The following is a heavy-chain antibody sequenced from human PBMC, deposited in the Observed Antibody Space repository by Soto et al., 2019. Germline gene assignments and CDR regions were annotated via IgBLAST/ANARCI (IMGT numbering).Heavy chain of an antibody. CDR3: AAPAAGDFDY. V-gene: IGHV4-4*02. CDR1: GGSISSSNC. CDR2: IYHSGTT. D-gene: IGHD6-13*01. Sequence: SETLSLTCAVSGGSISSSNCLTLVRQPPGKGLEWIGEIYHSGTTNYNPSLKSRVTISGDRSKNQFSLSLSSVTAADTAVYYCAAPAAGDFDYWGQGTLVTVSS. J-gene: IGHJ4*02.